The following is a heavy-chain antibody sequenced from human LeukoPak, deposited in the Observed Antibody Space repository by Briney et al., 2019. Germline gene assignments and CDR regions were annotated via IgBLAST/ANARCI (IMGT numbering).Heavy chain of an antibody. CDR2: ISYDGSNK. V-gene: IGHV3-30*18. CDR3: AKPRGTYYYDSSGYFDY. CDR1: GFTFSSYG. D-gene: IGHD3-22*01. J-gene: IGHJ4*02. Sequence: SGGSLRLSCAASGFTFSSYGMHWVRQAPGKGLEWVAVISYDGSNKYYADSVKGRFTISRDNSKNTLYLQMNSLRAEDTAVYYCAKPRGTYYYDSSGYFDYRGQGTLVTVSS.